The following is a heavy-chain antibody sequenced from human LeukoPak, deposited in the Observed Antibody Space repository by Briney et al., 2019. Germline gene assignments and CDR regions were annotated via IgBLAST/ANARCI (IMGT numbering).Heavy chain of an antibody. D-gene: IGHD3-10*01. V-gene: IGHV4-34*01. CDR1: GGSFSGYY. CDR2: INHSGST. Sequence: PSETLSLTCAVYGGSFSGYYWSWIRQPPGKGLEWIGEINHSGSTNYNPSLKSRVTISVDTSKNQFSLKLSSVTAADTAVYYCARWRTMVRGTQPFFDYWGQGTLVTVSS. CDR3: ARWRTMVRGTQPFFDY. J-gene: IGHJ4*02.